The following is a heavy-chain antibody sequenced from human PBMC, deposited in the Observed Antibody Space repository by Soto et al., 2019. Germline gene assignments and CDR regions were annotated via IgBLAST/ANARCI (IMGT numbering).Heavy chain of an antibody. J-gene: IGHJ6*04. CDR2: INPNSGGT. CDR3: ARERDCDCWSGPYSNYYGMDV. Sequence: ASVKVSCKASGYTFTGYYMHWVRQAPGQGLEWMGWINPNSGGTNYAQKFQGWVTMTRDTSISTAYMELSRLRSDDTAVYYCARERDCDCWSGPYSNYYGMDVWRKQSRVTASS. V-gene: IGHV1-2*04. D-gene: IGHD3-3*01. CDR1: GYTFTGYY.